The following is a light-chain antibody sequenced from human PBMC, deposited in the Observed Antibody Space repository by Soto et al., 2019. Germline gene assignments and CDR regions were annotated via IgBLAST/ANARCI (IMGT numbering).Light chain of an antibody. CDR2: DAS. V-gene: IGKV1-5*01. CDR1: QSISGW. CDR3: QQYENLPT. J-gene: IGKJ5*01. Sequence: DLQMTQSPSTLSSSLGDSVTITCRASQSISGWLAWYQQKPGKAPNLLIYDASSLESGVQSRFRGSGSGTDSTFTIRRLQPEDIATYYCQQYENLPTCGQGTRLEIK.